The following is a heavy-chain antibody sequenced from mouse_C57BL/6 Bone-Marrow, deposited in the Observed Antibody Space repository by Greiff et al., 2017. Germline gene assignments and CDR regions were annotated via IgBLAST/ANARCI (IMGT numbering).Heavy chain of an antibody. J-gene: IGHJ3*01. D-gene: IGHD2-2*01. CDR3: ARDYGYDAGFAY. CDR2: IDPSDSYT. CDR1: GYTFTSYW. V-gene: IGHV1-59*01. Sequence: QVQLQQPGAELVRPGTSVKLSCKASGYTFTSYWMHWVKQRPGQGLEWIGVIDPSDSYTNYNQKFKGKATLTVDTSSITAYMQLSSLTSEDSAVYYCARDYGYDAGFAYWGQGTLVTVSA.